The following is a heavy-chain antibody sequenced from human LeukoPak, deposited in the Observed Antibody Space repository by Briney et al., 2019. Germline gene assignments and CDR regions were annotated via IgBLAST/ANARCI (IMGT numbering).Heavy chain of an antibody. CDR1: GGTFSSYA. J-gene: IGHJ4*02. CDR3: ASPTGGDCSSTSCYQFDY. CDR2: IIPIFGTA. Sequence: ASVKVSCKASGGTFSSYAISWVRQAPGQGLEWMGGIIPIFGTANYAQKFQGRVTITADESTSTAYMELSSLRSEDTAVYYCASPTGGDCSSTSCYQFDYWGQGTLVTVSS. V-gene: IGHV1-69*13. D-gene: IGHD2-2*01.